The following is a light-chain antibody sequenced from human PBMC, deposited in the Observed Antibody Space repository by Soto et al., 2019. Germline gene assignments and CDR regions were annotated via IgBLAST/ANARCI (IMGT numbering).Light chain of an antibody. CDR3: QVWDGSSYHVV. CDR1: NIGSTS. CDR2: YDT. J-gene: IGLJ2*01. V-gene: IGLV3-21*04. Sequence: SSELTQPPSVSVAPGKTASITCGGNNIGSTSVHWYQQKPGQAPVMVISYDTDRPSGIPERFSGSKSGDTATLTISRVEAGDEADYYCQVWDGSSYHVVFGGGTKLTVL.